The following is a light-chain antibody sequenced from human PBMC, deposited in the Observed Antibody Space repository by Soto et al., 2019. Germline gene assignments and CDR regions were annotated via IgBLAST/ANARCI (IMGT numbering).Light chain of an antibody. V-gene: IGKV3-15*01. Sequence: EIFMTQSPANLSVSLWERATLSWGASQSVSGNLAWYQQKPGQAPRLLIYGASTRATGIPARFSGSGSGTEFTLTIDRLQPDDFATYYCQQYHTSSITFGQGTRLEIK. CDR1: QSVSGN. J-gene: IGKJ5*01. CDR3: QQYHTSSIT. CDR2: GAS.